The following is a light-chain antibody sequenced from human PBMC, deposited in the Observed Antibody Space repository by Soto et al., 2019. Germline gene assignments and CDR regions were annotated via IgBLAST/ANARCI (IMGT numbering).Light chain of an antibody. CDR3: QQYNNWPRGLT. CDR1: QSVSSN. V-gene: IGKV3-15*01. Sequence: EIVMTQSPATLSVSPGERATLSCRASQSVSSNLAWYQQKPGQAPRLLIYGASTRATGIPAMFRGSGSGTEFTLTISSLRSEDFAVYYCQQYNNWPRGLTFGGGTKGEI. J-gene: IGKJ4*01. CDR2: GAS.